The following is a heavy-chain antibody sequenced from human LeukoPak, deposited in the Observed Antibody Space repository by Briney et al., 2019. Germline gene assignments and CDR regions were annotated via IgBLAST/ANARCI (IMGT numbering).Heavy chain of an antibody. D-gene: IGHD3-22*01. CDR2: INPNSGGT. V-gene: IGHV1-2*02. J-gene: IGHJ4*02. CDR3: ARGSPHYYDSSGYSKPEDY. CDR1: GYTFTGYY. Sequence: GASVKVSCKASGYTFTGYYMHWVRQAPGQGLEWMGWINPNSGGTNYAQKFQGRVTMTRDTSISTAYMELSRLRSDDTAVYYCARGSPHYYDSSGYSKPEDYWGQGTLVTVSS.